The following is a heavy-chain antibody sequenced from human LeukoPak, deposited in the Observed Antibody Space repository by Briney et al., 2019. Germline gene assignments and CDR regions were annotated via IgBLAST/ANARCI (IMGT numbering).Heavy chain of an antibody. J-gene: IGHJ4*02. Sequence: SVKVSCKASGGTFSSYAISWVRQAPGQGLEWMGGIIPIFGTANYAQKFQGRVTITADESTSTAYMELSSLRSEDTAVYYCARTARGEYYDILTGYPSHFDYWGQGTLVTVSS. CDR1: GGTFSSYA. CDR3: ARTARGEYYDILTGYPSHFDY. V-gene: IGHV1-69*13. CDR2: IIPIFGTA. D-gene: IGHD3-9*01.